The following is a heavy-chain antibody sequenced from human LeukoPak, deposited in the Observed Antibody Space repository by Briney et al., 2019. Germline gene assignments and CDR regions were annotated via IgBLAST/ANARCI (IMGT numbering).Heavy chain of an antibody. CDR1: GFTFSDHY. CDR3: ARDEAYCSGGSCYLGL. J-gene: IGHJ6*02. D-gene: IGHD2-15*01. Sequence: PGGSLRLSCAASGFTFSDHYMSWIRQAPGKGLEWVSDISSSGRTIYHADSVKGRFTISRDNAKNALYLQMNSLRAEDTAVYYCARDEAYCSGGSCYLGLWGQGTTVTVSS. V-gene: IGHV3-11*01. CDR2: ISSSGRTI.